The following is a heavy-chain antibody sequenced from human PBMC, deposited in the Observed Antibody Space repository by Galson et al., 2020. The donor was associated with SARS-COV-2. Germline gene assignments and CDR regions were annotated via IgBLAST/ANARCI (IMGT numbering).Heavy chain of an antibody. Sequence: SVKVSCKASGGTFSSYAISWVRQAPGQGLEWMGGIIPILGIANYAQKFQGRVTITADKSTSTAHMELSSLRSEDTAVYYCASTYYYDSSGYYPLGYWGQGTLVTVSS. V-gene: IGHV1-69*10. CDR1: GGTFSSYA. D-gene: IGHD3-22*01. CDR3: ASTYYYDSSGYYPLGY. CDR2: IIPILGIA. J-gene: IGHJ4*02.